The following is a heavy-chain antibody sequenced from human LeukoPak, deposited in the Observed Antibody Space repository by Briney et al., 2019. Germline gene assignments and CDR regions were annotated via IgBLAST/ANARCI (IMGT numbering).Heavy chain of an antibody. CDR1: GFTFSSHS. V-gene: IGHV3-21*06. D-gene: IGHD5-24*01. J-gene: IGHJ4*02. CDR2: ISRRSSKL. CDR3: ARDGGVDGYNSYFDY. Sequence: KPGVSLRLSCAASGFTFSSHSMNGVRGAPGKRLEGVSSISRRSSKLYYADSGKGHFTHSRVNAKNLSCLQMNDMRPEDTALYYCARDGGVDGYNSYFDYWGQGTLVTVSS.